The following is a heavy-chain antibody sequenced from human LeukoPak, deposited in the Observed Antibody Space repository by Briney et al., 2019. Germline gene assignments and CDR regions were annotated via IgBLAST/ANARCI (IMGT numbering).Heavy chain of an antibody. CDR3: ARDGDNYYDSSGYGAFDI. Sequence: ASVKVSCKASGYTFTSYYMHWVRQAPGQGLEWMGIINPSGGSTSYAQKFQGRVTMTRDTSTSTVYMELSSLRSEDTAVYYCARDGDNYYDSSGYGAFDIWGQGTMVTVSS. V-gene: IGHV1-46*01. CDR1: GYTFTSYY. CDR2: INPSGGST. D-gene: IGHD3-22*01. J-gene: IGHJ3*02.